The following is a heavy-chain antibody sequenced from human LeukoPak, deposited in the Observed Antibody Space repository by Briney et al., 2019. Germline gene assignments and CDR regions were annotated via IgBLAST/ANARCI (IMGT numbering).Heavy chain of an antibody. CDR2: IKQDGSVK. J-gene: IGHJ4*02. CDR1: GFTFSSYW. V-gene: IGHV3-7*01. D-gene: IGHD6-19*01. Sequence: GGSLRLSCAASGFTFSSYWMSWVRQAPGKGLERVANIKQDGSVKYYVDSVKGRFTISRDNAKNSLYLQMNSLRAEDTAVYYCARDWDSSGPYYFDYWGQGTLVTVSS. CDR3: ARDWDSSGPYYFDY.